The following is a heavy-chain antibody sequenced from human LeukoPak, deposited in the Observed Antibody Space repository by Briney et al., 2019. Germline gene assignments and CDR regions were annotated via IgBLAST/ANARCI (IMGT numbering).Heavy chain of an antibody. D-gene: IGHD2-8*01. CDR3: ARAAVYGPFDY. CDR2: ISYDGSNK. Sequence: GGSLRLSCAASGFTFSSYGMHWVRQAPGKGLEWVAVISYDGSNKYYADSVKGRFTISRDNSKNTLYLQMDSLRAEDTAVYYCARAAVYGPFDYWGQGTLVTVSS. V-gene: IGHV3-30*03. CDR1: GFTFSSYG. J-gene: IGHJ4*02.